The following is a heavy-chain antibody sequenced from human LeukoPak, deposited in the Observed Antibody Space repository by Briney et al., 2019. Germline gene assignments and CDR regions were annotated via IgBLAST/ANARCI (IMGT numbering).Heavy chain of an antibody. CDR3: ARARGAVAVYFDY. D-gene: IGHD6-19*01. CDR1: GGSFSGYY. Sequence: PSETLSLTCAVYGGSFSGYYWSWIRQPPGKGLEWIGEINYSGSSNYNPSLKSRVTISIDTSKNQCSLKLSSVTAADTAVYYCARARGAVAVYFDYWGQGTPVTVSS. J-gene: IGHJ4*02. V-gene: IGHV4-34*01. CDR2: INYSGSS.